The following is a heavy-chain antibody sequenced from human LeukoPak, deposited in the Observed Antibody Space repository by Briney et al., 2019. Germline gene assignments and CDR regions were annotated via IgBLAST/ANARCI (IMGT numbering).Heavy chain of an antibody. V-gene: IGHV3-49*04. J-gene: IGHJ6*02. CDR2: IRSKAYGETT. CDR3: TRGTYPVLDYYDMDV. D-gene: IGHD2-15*01. CDR1: GFTFGGHA. Sequence: GGSLRLSCTASGFTFGGHAMIWVRQAPGKGLEWVGFIRSKAYGETTEYAASVKGRFTISRDDSRSIAYLEMNSLKTEDTAVYYCTRGTYPVLDYYDMDVWGRGTTVTVSS.